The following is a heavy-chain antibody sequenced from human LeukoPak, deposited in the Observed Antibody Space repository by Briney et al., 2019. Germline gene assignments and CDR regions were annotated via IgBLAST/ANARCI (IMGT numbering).Heavy chain of an antibody. Sequence: PGGSLRLSCAASGFTFSSYAMSWVRQAPGKGLEWVSAIGGSAGSTFYADSVKGRFTTSRDNSKNTLYLQMNSLRAEDTAVYYCATLLGYCSGGSCYRLTDFDYWGQGTLVTVSS. CDR1: GFTFSSYA. CDR2: IGGSAGST. V-gene: IGHV3-23*01. J-gene: IGHJ4*02. D-gene: IGHD2-15*01. CDR3: ATLLGYCSGGSCYRLTDFDY.